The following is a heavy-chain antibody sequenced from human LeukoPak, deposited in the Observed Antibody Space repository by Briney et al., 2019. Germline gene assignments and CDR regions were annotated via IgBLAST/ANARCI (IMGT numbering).Heavy chain of an antibody. D-gene: IGHD3-3*01. CDR3: ARLDYDFWSGYYVDY. CDR1: GFTLSSYS. V-gene: IGHV3-21*01. CDR2: ISSSSSYI. J-gene: IGHJ4*02. Sequence: GSLRLSCAASGFTLSSYSMNWVRQAPGKGLEWVSSISSSSSYIYYADSVKGRFTISRDNAKNSLYLQMNSLRAEDTAVYYCARLDYDFWSGYYVDYWGQGTLVTVSS.